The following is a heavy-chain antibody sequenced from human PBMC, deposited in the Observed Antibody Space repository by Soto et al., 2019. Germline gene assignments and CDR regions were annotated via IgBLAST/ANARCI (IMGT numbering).Heavy chain of an antibody. V-gene: IGHV4-34*01. Sequence: PSETLSLTCAVYGGSFSGYYWSWIRQPPGKGLEWIGEINHSGSTNYNPSLKSRVTISVDTSKNQFSLKLSSVTAADTAVYYCARDKPRGLRRFPYYLAYWGQGTLVTVSS. D-gene: IGHD3-3*01. CDR1: GGSFSGYY. CDR2: INHSGST. J-gene: IGHJ4*02. CDR3: ARDKPRGLRRFPYYLAY.